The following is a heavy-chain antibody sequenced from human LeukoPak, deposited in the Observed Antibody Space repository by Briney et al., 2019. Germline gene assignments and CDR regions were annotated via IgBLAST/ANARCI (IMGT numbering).Heavy chain of an antibody. J-gene: IGHJ6*02. Sequence: ASVKVSCKTSGYTFTNYGISWVRQAPGQGLEWMGWISIYNDKTDYAQELQGRVTMTADTSTSTAHMELRSLRSDDTAVYFCARVRLSVSLGAASYYYGMDVWGQGTTVTVSS. CDR2: ISIYNDKT. CDR1: GYTFTNYG. V-gene: IGHV1-18*01. D-gene: IGHD2-15*01. CDR3: ARVRLSVSLGAASYYYGMDV.